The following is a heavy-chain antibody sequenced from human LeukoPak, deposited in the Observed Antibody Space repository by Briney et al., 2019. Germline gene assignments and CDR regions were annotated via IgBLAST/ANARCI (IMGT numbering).Heavy chain of an antibody. J-gene: IGHJ4*02. CDR2: INHSLST. CDR1: GGSFSGYY. D-gene: IGHD3-22*01. V-gene: IGHV4-34*01. CDR3: VTYYFDSSGPNKNY. Sequence: PSETLSLTCAVYGGSFSGYYWSWIRQPPGKGREGMGEINHSLSTKYNPSLKSRLTISLDTSKKQYSLKLTSVTAADTAVYYCVTYYFDSSGPNKNYRGQGTLGTLSP.